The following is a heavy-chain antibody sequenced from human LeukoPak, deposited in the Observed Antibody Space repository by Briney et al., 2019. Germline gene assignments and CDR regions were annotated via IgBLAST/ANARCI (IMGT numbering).Heavy chain of an antibody. Sequence: GGSLRLSCAASGCTFSSYATSWVRQAPGKGLEWVSAISGSGGSTYYADSVKGRFTISRDNSKNTLYLQMNSLRAEDTAVYYCAKSNLYDSSGYYQSWGQGTLVTVSS. V-gene: IGHV3-23*01. D-gene: IGHD3-22*01. CDR3: AKSNLYDSSGYYQS. J-gene: IGHJ5*02. CDR2: ISGSGGST. CDR1: GCTFSSYA.